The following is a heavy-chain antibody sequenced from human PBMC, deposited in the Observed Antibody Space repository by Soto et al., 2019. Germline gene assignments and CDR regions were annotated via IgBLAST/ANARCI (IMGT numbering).Heavy chain of an antibody. V-gene: IGHV4-39*01. CDR2: MYSSGST. CDR1: AGSISRSNYY. D-gene: IGHD6-13*01. J-gene: IGHJ4*02. CDR3: ARSVAAAGPMRLYYFDY. Sequence: PSETLSLTCTVSAGSISRSNYYWGWIRQPPGKGLEWIGSMYSSGSTYYNPSLKSRVTISVDTSKNQFSLKLSSVTAADTAVYYCARSVAAAGPMRLYYFDYWGQGTLVTVSS.